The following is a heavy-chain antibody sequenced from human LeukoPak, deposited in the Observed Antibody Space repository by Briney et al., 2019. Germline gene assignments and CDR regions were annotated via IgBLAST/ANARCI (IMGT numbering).Heavy chain of an antibody. D-gene: IGHD2-2*01. V-gene: IGHV1-69*13. CDR3: ARDSKPRYCSSTSCYGSFDY. J-gene: IGHJ4*02. CDR2: IIPIFGTA. CDR1: GGXFSSYA. Sequence: SVKVSCKASGGXFSSYAMSWVRQAPGQGLEWMGGIIPIFGTANYAQKFQGRVTITADESTSTAYMELSSLRSEDTAVYYCARDSKPRYCSSTSCYGSFDYWGQGTLVTVSS.